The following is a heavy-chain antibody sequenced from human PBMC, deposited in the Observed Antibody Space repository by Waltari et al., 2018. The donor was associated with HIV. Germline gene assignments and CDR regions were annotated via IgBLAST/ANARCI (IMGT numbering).Heavy chain of an antibody. CDR2: IKSKNDGGTI. CDR3: VTDAVAVPLDTAY. J-gene: IGHJ4*02. CDR1: GFNFITAW. V-gene: IGHV3-15*01. D-gene: IGHD2-21*01. Sequence: EVHLVESGGGLVKPGGSLRVSCTVSGFNFITAWMSWVRQAPGKGLEWLGRIKSKNDGGTIDYAAPVKDRFTILRDDSKHTLYLEMSNLKIEDTGIYYCVTDAVAVPLDTAYWGQGTLVTVSS.